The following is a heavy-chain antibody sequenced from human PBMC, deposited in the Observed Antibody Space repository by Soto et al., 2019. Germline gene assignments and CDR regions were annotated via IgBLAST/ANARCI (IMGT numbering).Heavy chain of an antibody. CDR2: ISHSGTS. CDR1: GGSISSSHW. D-gene: IGHD1-20*01. Sequence: QVQLQESGPGLVKPSGTLSLTCAVSGGSISSSHWWTWVRQSPGKGLEYIGEISHSGTSNSNPSLKSRVTLPGDRSKNHFSLTLTSGTAAVTAVYYCARVVLSITRGAFDAWGQGTPVIVSS. V-gene: IGHV4-4*02. CDR3: ARVVLSITRGAFDA. J-gene: IGHJ3*01.